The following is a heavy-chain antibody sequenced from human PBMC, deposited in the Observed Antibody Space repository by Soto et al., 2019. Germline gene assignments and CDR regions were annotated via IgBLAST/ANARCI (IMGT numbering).Heavy chain of an antibody. CDR3: AKDRSEDSGTWYLETRYYYYGMDV. D-gene: IGHD6-13*01. CDR2: ISYDGSNK. V-gene: IGHV3-30*18. J-gene: IGHJ6*02. Sequence: GGSLRLSCAASGFTFSSCGMHWVRQAPGKGLEWVAVISYDGSNKYYADSVKGRFTISRDNSKNTLYLQMNSLRAEDTAVYYCAKDRSEDSGTWYLETRYYYYGMDVWGQGTSVTVSS. CDR1: GFTFSSCG.